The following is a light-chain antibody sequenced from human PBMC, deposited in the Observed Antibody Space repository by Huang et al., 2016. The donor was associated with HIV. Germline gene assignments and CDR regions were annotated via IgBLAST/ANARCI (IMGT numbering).Light chain of an antibody. CDR3: QQLNSYPYT. CDR1: QGISSY. Sequence: IQLTQSPSSLSASVGDRVTITCRASQGISSYLAWYQQNPGKAPTRLIYAASTLQSGVPSRFSGSGSGTDFTLTISSLQPEDFATYYCQQLNSYPYTFGQGTKLEIK. J-gene: IGKJ2*01. CDR2: AAS. V-gene: IGKV1-9*01.